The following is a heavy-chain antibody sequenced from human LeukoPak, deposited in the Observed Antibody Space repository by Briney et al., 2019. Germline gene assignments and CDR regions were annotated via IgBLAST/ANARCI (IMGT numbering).Heavy chain of an antibody. D-gene: IGHD6-13*01. CDR2: VYTSGST. CDR1: GGSISSGSYY. V-gene: IGHV4-61*02. CDR3: ARGQQLEGYYFDY. Sequence: SETLSLTCTVSGGSISSGSYYWSWIRQPAGKGLEWIGRVYTSGSTNYNPSLKSRVTISVDTSKNQFSLKLSSVTAADTAVYYCARGQQLEGYYFDYWGQGTLVTVSS. J-gene: IGHJ4*02.